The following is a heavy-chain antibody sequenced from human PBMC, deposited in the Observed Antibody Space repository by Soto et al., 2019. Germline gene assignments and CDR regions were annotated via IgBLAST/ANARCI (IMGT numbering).Heavy chain of an antibody. CDR1: GFTFSDAW. D-gene: IGHD3-10*01. CDR3: ATTYGSGP. CDR2: IKSKSDGGTT. V-gene: IGHV3-15*01. J-gene: IGHJ5*02. Sequence: GGSLRLSCAASGFTFSDAWMSWVRQAPGKGLEWVGRIKSKSDGGTTDYTAPVKGRFTISRDDSENTLYLQMHILKTEDTAVYYCATTYGSGPWGQGTLVTVSS.